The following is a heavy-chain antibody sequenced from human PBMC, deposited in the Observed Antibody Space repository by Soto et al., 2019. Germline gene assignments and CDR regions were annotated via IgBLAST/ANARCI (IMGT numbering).Heavy chain of an antibody. V-gene: IGHV3-23*01. J-gene: IGHJ4*02. CDR2: ISGSGGST. Sequence: GGSLRVSCAASGLTFSSYAKSWVGKTPGKGLEWVSAISGSGGSTYYADSVKGRFTISRDNSKNMLYLQMNSLRAEDTAVYYFAKDREVVPAVGYFDNWAQGTLVTVSS. D-gene: IGHD2-2*01. CDR3: AKDREVVPAVGYFDN. CDR1: GLTFSSYA.